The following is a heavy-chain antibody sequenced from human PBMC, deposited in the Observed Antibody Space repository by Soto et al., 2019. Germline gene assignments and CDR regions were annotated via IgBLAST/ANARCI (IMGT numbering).Heavy chain of an antibody. Sequence: EVQMVESGGGLVKPGGSLRLSCACSGFTFSDYDINWVRQAPGKGLEWVSSITSRSTFIYYADSVKGRFTISRDNAKNSLYLQMNSLRAEDTAVYYCARDSSGSKWYVDLWGRGTLVTVSS. J-gene: IGHJ2*01. CDR1: GFTFSDYD. V-gene: IGHV3-21*01. CDR2: ITSRSTFI. CDR3: ARDSSGSKWYVDL.